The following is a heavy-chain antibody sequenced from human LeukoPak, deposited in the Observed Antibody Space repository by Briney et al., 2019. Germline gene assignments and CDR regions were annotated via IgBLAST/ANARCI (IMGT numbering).Heavy chain of an antibody. CDR1: GFTFSSYA. CDR2: ISGSGGST. J-gene: IGHJ5*02. V-gene: IGHV3-23*01. CDR3: AKDRRNRGWFDP. Sequence: GGSLRLSCAASGFTFSSYAMSWVRRAPGKGLEWVSAISGSGGSTYYADSVKGRFTISRDNSKNTLYLQMNSLRAEDTAVYYCAKDRRNRGWFDPWGQGTLVTVSS. D-gene: IGHD1-14*01.